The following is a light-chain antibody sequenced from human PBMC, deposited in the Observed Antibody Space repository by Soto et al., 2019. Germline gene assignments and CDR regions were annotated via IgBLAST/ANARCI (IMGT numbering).Light chain of an antibody. Sequence: DIQMTQSPSTLSASVGDRVTITCRASQSISSWLAWYQPKPGKAPKLLIYTASSLESGVPSRFRGSGSGTEFTRTISSLQPDDFATYYCQEYNSHSRYTFGQGTKLEIK. V-gene: IGKV1-5*03. CDR1: QSISSW. CDR3: QEYNSHSRYT. J-gene: IGKJ2*01. CDR2: TAS.